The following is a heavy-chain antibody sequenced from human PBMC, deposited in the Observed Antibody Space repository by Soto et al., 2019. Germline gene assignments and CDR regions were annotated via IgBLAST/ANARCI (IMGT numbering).Heavy chain of an antibody. J-gene: IGHJ4*02. CDR1: GGSISSGGYY. D-gene: IGHD3-10*01. Sequence: QVQLQESGPGLVKPSQTLSLTCTVSGGSISSGGYYWSWIRQHPGKGLEWFGYIYYSGSTYYNPSRRSRVTIPVDTSKNQCSLKLSSVTAADTAVYYCARCNRWFGSRHDYWGQGTLVTVSS. V-gene: IGHV4-31*03. CDR3: ARCNRWFGSRHDY. CDR2: IYYSGST.